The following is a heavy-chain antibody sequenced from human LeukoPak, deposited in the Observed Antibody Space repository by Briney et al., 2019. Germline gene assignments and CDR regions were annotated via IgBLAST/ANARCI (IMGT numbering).Heavy chain of an antibody. V-gene: IGHV4-61*02. J-gene: IGHJ4*02. CDR3: ARDRTYSSSSGWWGYYFDY. Sequence: SETLSLTCTVSGGSISSGSYYWSWIRQPAGKGLEWIGRIYTSGSTNYNPSLKSRVTISVDTSKNQFSLKLSSVTAADTAVYYCARDRTYSSSSGWWGYYFDYWGQGTLVTVSS. CDR1: GGSISSGSYY. CDR2: IYTSGST. D-gene: IGHD6-6*01.